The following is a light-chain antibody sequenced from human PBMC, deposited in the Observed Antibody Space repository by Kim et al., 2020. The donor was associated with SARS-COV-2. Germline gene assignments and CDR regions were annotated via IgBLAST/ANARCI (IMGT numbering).Light chain of an antibody. J-gene: IGKJ4*01. Sequence: AIRITQSPSSLSASTGDRVTITCRASQGISSYLAWYQQKPGKAPKLLIYAASTLQSGVPSRFSGSGSGTDFTLTISCLQSEDFATYYCQQYYSYPPTFGGGTKVDTK. CDR2: AAS. CDR1: QGISSY. CDR3: QQYYSYPPT. V-gene: IGKV1-8*01.